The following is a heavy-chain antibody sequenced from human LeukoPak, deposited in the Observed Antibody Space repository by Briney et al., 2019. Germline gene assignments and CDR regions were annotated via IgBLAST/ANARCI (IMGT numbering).Heavy chain of an antibody. Sequence: SETLSLTCAVSGYSISSGYYLGWIRQPPGKGLEWIGSVFHSGRTYYNPSLKSRVTISLDMSKNQFSLKLNSVTAADTAVYYCARDKGYSSDYWGQGTLVTVSS. CDR3: ARDKGYSSDY. J-gene: IGHJ4*02. CDR2: VFHSGRT. V-gene: IGHV4-38-2*02. CDR1: GYSISSGYY. D-gene: IGHD5-18*01.